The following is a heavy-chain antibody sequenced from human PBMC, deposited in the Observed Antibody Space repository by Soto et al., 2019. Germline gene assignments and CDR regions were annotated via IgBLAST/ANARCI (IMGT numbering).Heavy chain of an antibody. CDR3: ARRYAGNLDY. CDR2: IYYSGST. V-gene: IGHV4-59*01. CDR1: GGSISNYY. Sequence: QVQLQESGPGLVKPSATLSLTCTVTGGSISNYYWSWIRQPPGKGLEWIGYIYYSGSTNYNPYLKSRVTITVDTSKNQFSLKLSSVTAADTAVYYCARRYAGNLDYWGQGTLVTVSS. J-gene: IGHJ4*02. D-gene: IGHD2-8*01.